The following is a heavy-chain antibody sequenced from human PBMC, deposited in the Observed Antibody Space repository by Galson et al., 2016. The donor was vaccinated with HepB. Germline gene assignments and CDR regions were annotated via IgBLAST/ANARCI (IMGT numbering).Heavy chain of an antibody. V-gene: IGHV5-51*01. D-gene: IGHD6-13*01. CDR3: ARTVSIAAAGGADY. Sequence: QSGAEVKKPGESLKISCKGSGYSFTTYWIGWVRQMPGKGLEWSGMIYPGDSDTRYNPSFQGQVTISSDQSINTAYLQWSSPKASDTAMYYCARTVSIAAAGGADYWGQGTLVTVSS. CDR1: GYSFTTYW. CDR2: IYPGDSDT. J-gene: IGHJ4*02.